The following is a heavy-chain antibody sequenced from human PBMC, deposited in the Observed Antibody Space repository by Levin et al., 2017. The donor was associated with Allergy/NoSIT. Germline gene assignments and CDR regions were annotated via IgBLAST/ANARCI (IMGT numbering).Heavy chain of an antibody. CDR1: GLTFRRHA. J-gene: IGHJ5*02. D-gene: IGHD3-22*01. Sequence: QPGGSLRLSCEVSGLTFRRHAMSWVRQTPGRGLEWVAAVSGSGDSAYYADSVKGRLTISRDNSKNMLYLQMNSLRAEDTAVYYCAKSQYYFDSRGWGFDPWGQGTLVTVSS. CDR2: VSGSGDSA. CDR3: AKSQYYFDSRGWGFDP. V-gene: IGHV3-23*01.